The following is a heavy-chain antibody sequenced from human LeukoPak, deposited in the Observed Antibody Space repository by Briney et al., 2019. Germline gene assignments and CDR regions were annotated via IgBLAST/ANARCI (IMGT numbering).Heavy chain of an antibody. CDR3: AKCRRYTSAWCNWLDP. D-gene: IGHD5/OR15-5a*01. J-gene: IGHJ5*02. V-gene: IGHV3-30*02. CDR2: IRYDGSNK. Sequence: GGSLRLSCAASGFTFSSYGMHWVRQAPGKGLEWVAFIRYDGSNKYYADSVKGRFTISGDNSKNTLYLQMNSLRAEDTAVYFCAKCRRYTSAWCNWLDPWGQGTQVTVSS. CDR1: GFTFSSYG.